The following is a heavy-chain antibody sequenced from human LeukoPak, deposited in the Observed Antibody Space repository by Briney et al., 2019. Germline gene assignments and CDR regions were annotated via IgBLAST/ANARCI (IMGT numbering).Heavy chain of an antibody. J-gene: IGHJ4*02. Sequence: ASVKVSCKASGGTFSSYAISWVRQAPGQGLEWMGRIIPILGIANYAQKFQGRVTITADKSTSTAYMELSSLRSEDTAVYYCARGGDSYGGNLDYWGQGTLVTVSS. CDR3: ARGGDSYGGNLDY. CDR2: IIPILGIA. D-gene: IGHD4-23*01. V-gene: IGHV1-69*04. CDR1: GGTFSSYA.